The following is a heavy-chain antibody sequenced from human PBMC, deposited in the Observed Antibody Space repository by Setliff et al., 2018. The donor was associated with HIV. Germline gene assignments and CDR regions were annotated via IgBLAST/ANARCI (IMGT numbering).Heavy chain of an antibody. CDR1: GGSFSGYY. V-gene: IGHV4-34*01. CDR2: INHSGST. Sequence: SETLSLTCAVYGGSFSGYYWSWIRQPPGKGLEWIGEINHSGSTNFNPSLKSRVTISRDNSKNSLYLQMNSLRAEDTAVYYCAKPTYYYDDSGYSGGDYWGQGTLVTVSS. D-gene: IGHD3-22*01. CDR3: AKPTYYYDDSGYSGGDY. J-gene: IGHJ4*02.